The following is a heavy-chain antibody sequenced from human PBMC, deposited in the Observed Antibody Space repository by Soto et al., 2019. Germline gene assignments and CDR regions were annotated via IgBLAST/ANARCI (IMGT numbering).Heavy chain of an antibody. Sequence: GGSLRLSCAASGFPVSSNYMSWVRQAPGKGLEWVSAISGSGGSTYYADSVKGRFTISRDNSKNTLYLQMNSLRAEDTAVYYCAKDPAVLRYSYYYMDVWGKGTTVTVSS. V-gene: IGHV3-23*01. CDR1: GFPVSSNY. J-gene: IGHJ6*03. CDR2: ISGSGGST. D-gene: IGHD3-9*01. CDR3: AKDPAVLRYSYYYMDV.